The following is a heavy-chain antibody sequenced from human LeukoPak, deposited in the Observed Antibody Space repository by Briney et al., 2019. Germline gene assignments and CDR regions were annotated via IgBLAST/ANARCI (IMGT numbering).Heavy chain of an antibody. V-gene: IGHV1-18*01. D-gene: IGHD3-10*01. CDR3: ARFYYGSGSYYYNWFDP. CDR1: GYTFTSYG. CDR2: ISAYNGNT. Sequence: GASVKASCKASGYTFTSYGISWVRQAPGQGLEWMGWISAYNGNTNYAQKLQGRVTMTTDTSTSTAYMELRSLRSDDTAVYYCARFYYGSGSYYYNWFDPWGQGTLVTVSS. J-gene: IGHJ5*02.